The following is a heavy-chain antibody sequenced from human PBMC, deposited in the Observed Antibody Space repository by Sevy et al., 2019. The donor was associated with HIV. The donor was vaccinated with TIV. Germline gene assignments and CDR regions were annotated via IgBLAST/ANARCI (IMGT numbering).Heavy chain of an antibody. CDR3: AYGTLFGLGEY. J-gene: IGHJ4*02. Sequence: ASVKVSCKASGYTFTGYYIHWVRQAPGQGLEWMGWIHPNSGDTSYAQRYQGRITLTRDTSISATYMELSRLRSDDTAVYYWAYGTLFGLGEYWGQGTLVTVSS. D-gene: IGHD3-3*01. V-gene: IGHV1-2*02. CDR2: IHPNSGDT. CDR1: GYTFTGYY.